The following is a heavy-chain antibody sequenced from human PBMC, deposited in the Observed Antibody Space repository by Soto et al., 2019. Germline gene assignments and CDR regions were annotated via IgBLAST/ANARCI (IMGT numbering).Heavy chain of an antibody. D-gene: IGHD2-2*01. Sequence: SLRLSCAACGFTFSSYGMHWVRQAPGKGLEWVAVIWYDGSNKYYADSVKGRFTISRDNSKNTLYLQMNSLRAEDTAVYYCARDRAVISSTSFDYYYGMDVWGQGTTVTVSS. CDR2: IWYDGSNK. J-gene: IGHJ6*02. CDR1: GFTFSSYG. V-gene: IGHV3-33*01. CDR3: ARDRAVISSTSFDYYYGMDV.